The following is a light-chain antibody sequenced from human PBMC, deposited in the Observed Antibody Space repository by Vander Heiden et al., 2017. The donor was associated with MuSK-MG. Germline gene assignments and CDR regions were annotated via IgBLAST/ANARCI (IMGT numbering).Light chain of an antibody. CDR3: QQYNNWPPWT. V-gene: IGKV3-15*01. CDR1: QSVTKN. Sequence: EIVMTQSPATLSVSPGERVTLSCRASQSVTKNLAWYQQRPGQAPRLLIFGASTRATGIPARFSGSGYETEFTLTITSLQAEDFAVYYCQQYNNWPPWTFGQGTKVEIK. CDR2: GAS. J-gene: IGKJ1*01.